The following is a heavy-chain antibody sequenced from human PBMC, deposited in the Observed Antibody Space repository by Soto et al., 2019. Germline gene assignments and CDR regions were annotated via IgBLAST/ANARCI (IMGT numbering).Heavy chain of an antibody. V-gene: IGHV1-69*13. D-gene: IGHD3-3*01. CDR2: IIPIFGTA. Sequence: PANGSWKGSGETLSSYAISWLRQAPGQGLEWMGGIIPIFGTANYAQKFQGRVTITADESTSTAYMELSSLRSEDTAVYYCARDRRDYYFWSGYYRSYYYYGMDVWGQGTTVTVSS. CDR1: GETLSSYA. CDR3: ARDRRDYYFWSGYYRSYYYYGMDV. J-gene: IGHJ6*02.